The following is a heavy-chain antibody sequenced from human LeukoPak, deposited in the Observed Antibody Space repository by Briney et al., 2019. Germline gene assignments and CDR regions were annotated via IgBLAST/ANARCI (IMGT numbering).Heavy chain of an antibody. CDR1: GGTFSSYA. D-gene: IGHD2-21*02. J-gene: IGHJ4*02. V-gene: IGHV1-69*13. CDR2: IIPIFGTA. CDR3: ARGAYCGGDCYDFDY. Sequence: SVKVSCKASGGTFSSYAISWVRQAPGQGLEWMGGIIPIFGTANYAQKFQGRVTITADESTSTAYMELSSLRSEDTAVCYCARGAYCGGDCYDFDYWGQGTLVTVSS.